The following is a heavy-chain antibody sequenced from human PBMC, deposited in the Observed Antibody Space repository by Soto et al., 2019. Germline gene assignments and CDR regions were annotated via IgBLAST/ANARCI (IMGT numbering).Heavy chain of an antibody. V-gene: IGHV4-39*07. D-gene: IGHD3-10*01. J-gene: IGHJ4*02. CDR1: GGSISSSSYY. CDR3: ARADYYGSGSYLVFDY. CDR2: IYYSGST. Sequence: SETLSLTCTVSGGSISSSSYYWGWIRQPPGKGLEWIGSIYYSGSTYYNPSLKSRVIISVDTSKNQFSLKLSSVTAADTAVYYCARADYYGSGSYLVFDYWGQGTLVTVSS.